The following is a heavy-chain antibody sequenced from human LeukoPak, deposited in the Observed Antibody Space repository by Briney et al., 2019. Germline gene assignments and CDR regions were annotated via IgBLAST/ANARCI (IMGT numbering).Heavy chain of an antibody. Sequence: AGGSLRLSCAASGLTFSNAWMSWVRQAPGKGLEWIGRIKSKTDGETTDYAAPVKGRFTISRDDSKNTLYLQMNSLKTEDTAVYYCTTDVQDLRSIYPEGYWGQGTLVTVSS. CDR2: IKSKTDGETT. D-gene: IGHD3-16*02. CDR3: TTDVQDLRSIYPEGY. CDR1: GLTFSNAW. J-gene: IGHJ4*02. V-gene: IGHV3-15*01.